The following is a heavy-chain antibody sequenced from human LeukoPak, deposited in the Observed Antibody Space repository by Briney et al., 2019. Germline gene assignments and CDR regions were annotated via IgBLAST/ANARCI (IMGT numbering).Heavy chain of an antibody. V-gene: IGHV4-31*03. CDR1: GGSISSGGYY. CDR2: IYYSGST. D-gene: IGHD3-22*01. CDR3: ARSEAGAVYYDSSGYPDAFDI. Sequence: PSQTLSLTCTVSGGSISSGGYYWSWIRQHPGKGLEWIGYIYYSGSTYYNPSLKSRVTISVDTSKNQFSLKLSSVTAADTAVYYCARSEAGAVYYDSSGYPDAFDIWDQGTMVTVSS. J-gene: IGHJ3*02.